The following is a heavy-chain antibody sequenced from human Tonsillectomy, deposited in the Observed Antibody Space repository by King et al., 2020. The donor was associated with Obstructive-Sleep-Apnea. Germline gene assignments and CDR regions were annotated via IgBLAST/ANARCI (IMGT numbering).Heavy chain of an antibody. J-gene: IGHJ4*02. V-gene: IGHV3-48*01. CDR1: GFNFSNYA. CDR3: VKNYFEN. CDR2: ISKSSSPI. Sequence: VQLVESGGGLVQPGGSLRLSCVASGFNFSNYAMNWVRQAPGKGPEWVSYISKSSSPIYYTDSVKGRFTISRENPKNSLYLHMNSLSAEDTAIYYCVKNYFENWGPGTLVTVSS.